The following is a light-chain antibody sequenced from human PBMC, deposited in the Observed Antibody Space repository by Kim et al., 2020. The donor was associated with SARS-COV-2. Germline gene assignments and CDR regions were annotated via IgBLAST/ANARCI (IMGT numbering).Light chain of an antibody. J-gene: IGKJ1*01. Sequence: ASPCDRDSSSCRRRQRSSSNLGWDQDKPGTDTELLIYAASTLHCGVPSTLSGSENGPEFNLTITCIQSEDYAAYYCQHHYSFRCTFGQGTKVDIK. CDR2: AAS. V-gene: IGKV1D-8*01. CDR3: QHHYSFRCT. CDR1: QRSSSN.